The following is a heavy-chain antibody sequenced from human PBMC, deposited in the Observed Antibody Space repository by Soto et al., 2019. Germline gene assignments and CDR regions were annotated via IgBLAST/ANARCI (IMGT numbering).Heavy chain of an antibody. V-gene: IGHV4-34*01. CDR3: ARHKSTVTTFDY. CDR2: INHSGST. D-gene: IGHD4-17*01. Sequence: SETLSLTCAVYGGSFSGYYWSWIRQPPGKGLEWIGEINHSGSTNYNPSLKSRVTISVDTSKNQFSLKLSPVTAADTAVYYCARHKSTVTTFDYWGQGTLVPVSS. CDR1: GGSFSGYY. J-gene: IGHJ4*02.